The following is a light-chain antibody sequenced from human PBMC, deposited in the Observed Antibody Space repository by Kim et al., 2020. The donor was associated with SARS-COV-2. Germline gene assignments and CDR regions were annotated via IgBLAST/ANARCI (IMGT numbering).Light chain of an antibody. Sequence: ATINCKSSQSVLFSSNNKNYLAWYQQKPGQPPKLLIYWASTRESGVPDRFSGSGSGTDFTLTISSLQAEDVAVYYCQQYFSTPRTFGQGTKVDIK. J-gene: IGKJ1*01. CDR3: QQYFSTPRT. CDR1: QSVLFSSNNKNY. V-gene: IGKV4-1*01. CDR2: WAS.